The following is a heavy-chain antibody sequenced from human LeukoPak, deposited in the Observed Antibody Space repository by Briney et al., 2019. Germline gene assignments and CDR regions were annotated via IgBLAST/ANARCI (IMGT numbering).Heavy chain of an antibody. J-gene: IGHJ4*02. D-gene: IGHD3-3*01. CDR2: IIPIFGTA. CDR3: AREYDFWSGYPLVPSDY. Sequence: GASVKVSCKASGGTFSSYAISWVRQAPGQGLEWMGGIIPIFGTANYAQKFQGRVTITADESTSTAYMELSSLRSEDTAVYYCAREYDFWSGYPLVPSDYWGQGTLVTVSS. CDR1: GGTFSSYA. V-gene: IGHV1-69*13.